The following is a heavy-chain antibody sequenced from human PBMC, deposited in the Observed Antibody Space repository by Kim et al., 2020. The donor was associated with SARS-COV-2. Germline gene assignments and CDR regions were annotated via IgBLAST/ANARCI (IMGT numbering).Heavy chain of an antibody. V-gene: IGHV4-31*02. CDR3: ARLWFGELSKFDY. Sequence: YNPSLKSRVTVTSDTSKTQFSLSVSSVPAADTPVYYCARLWFGELSKFDYWGQGTLVTVSS. D-gene: IGHD3-10*01. J-gene: IGHJ4*02.